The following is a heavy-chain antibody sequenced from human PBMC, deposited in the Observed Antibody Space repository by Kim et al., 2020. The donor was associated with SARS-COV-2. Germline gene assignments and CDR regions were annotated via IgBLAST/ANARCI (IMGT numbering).Heavy chain of an antibody. J-gene: IGHJ6*02. D-gene: IGHD3-3*01. V-gene: IGHV6-1*01. CDR3: ARGRAAVPITIFGAWGYYYYGMDV. CDR2: TYYRSKWYN. Sequence: SQTLSLTCAISGDSVSSNSAAWNWIRQSPSRGLEWLGRTYYRSKWYNDYAVSVKSRITINPDTSKNQFSLQLNSVTPEDTAVYYCARGRAAVPITIFGAWGYYYYGMDVWGQGTTVTVSS. CDR1: GDSVSSNSAA.